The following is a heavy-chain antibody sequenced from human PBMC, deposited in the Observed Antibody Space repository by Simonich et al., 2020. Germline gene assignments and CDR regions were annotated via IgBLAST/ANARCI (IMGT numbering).Heavy chain of an antibody. CDR3: AREEANGYSSSWNWFDP. V-gene: IGHV1-2*02. D-gene: IGHD6-13*01. CDR2: SKPNSGGT. Sequence: QVQLVQSGAEVKKPGASVKVSCKASGYTFTGYYMHWVRQAPGQGIEGMGWSKPNSGGTNYAQKVQGRVTMTRDTSISTAYMELGRLRSDDTAVYYCAREEANGYSSSWNWFDPWGQGTLVTVSS. CDR1: GYTFTGYY. J-gene: IGHJ5*02.